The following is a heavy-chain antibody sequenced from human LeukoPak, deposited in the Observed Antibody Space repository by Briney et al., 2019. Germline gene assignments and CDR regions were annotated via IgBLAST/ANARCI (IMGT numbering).Heavy chain of an antibody. D-gene: IGHD3-3*01. CDR1: GYAFSGFA. V-gene: IGHV1-18*01. Sequence: ASVKVSCKTSGYAFSGFAIAWVRQAPGQGLGWMGWISTYTNTNAAQKFQGRVTMTTDTSTSTAYMELTSLRSDDTAVYYCARCYDFWTGYFDYWGQGTRVTVSS. CDR3: ARCYDFWTGYFDY. J-gene: IGHJ4*02. CDR2: ISTYTNT.